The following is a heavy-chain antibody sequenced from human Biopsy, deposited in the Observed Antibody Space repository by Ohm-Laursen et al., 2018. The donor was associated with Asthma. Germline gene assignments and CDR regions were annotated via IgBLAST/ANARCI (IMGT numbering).Heavy chain of an antibody. CDR1: RGSFRGYV. CDR3: ASGPQWSGLDV. V-gene: IGHV4-34*01. D-gene: IGHD2-8*01. J-gene: IGHJ6*02. CDR2: IPQGGAT. Sequence: GTLSLTCAYRGSFRGYVWTWNRQPPGKGLEWIGEIPQGGATTFNPSLKSRVTISIDPSKSQLSLRLTSMTAADTAVYYCASGPQWSGLDVWGQGTTVTVSS.